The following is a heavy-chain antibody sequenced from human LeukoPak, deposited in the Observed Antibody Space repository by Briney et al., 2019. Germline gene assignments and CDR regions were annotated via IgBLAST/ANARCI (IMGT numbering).Heavy chain of an antibody. V-gene: IGHV4-59*01. CDR3: ARGDFWSGYSQNYYFDY. D-gene: IGHD3-3*01. CDR1: GGSISSYY. J-gene: IGHJ4*02. Sequence: SETLSLTCTVSGGSISSYYWSWIRQPPGKGLEWIGYIYYSGSTNYNPSLKSRVTISVDTSKNQFSLKLSSVTAADTAVYYCARGDFWSGYSQNYYFDYWGQGTLVTVSS. CDR2: IYYSGST.